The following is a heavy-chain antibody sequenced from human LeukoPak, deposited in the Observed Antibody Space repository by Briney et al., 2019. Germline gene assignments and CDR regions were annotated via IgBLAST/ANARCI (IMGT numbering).Heavy chain of an antibody. V-gene: IGHV4-31*03. CDR1: GVSISGGDY. J-gene: IGHJ5*02. CDR2: ILYRGNA. CDR3: ARVIEYSGRFDP. D-gene: IGHD1-26*01. Sequence: SQTLSLTCIVSGVSISGGDYWSWIRQHPGKGLEWIGYILYRGNAYYSPSLKSRVSMSIDTSKNQFSLMLSSVTAADTAVYYCARVIEYSGRFDPWGQGTLVTVSS.